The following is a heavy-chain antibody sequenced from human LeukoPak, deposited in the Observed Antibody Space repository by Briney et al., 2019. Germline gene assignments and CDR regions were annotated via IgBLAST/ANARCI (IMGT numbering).Heavy chain of an antibody. CDR3: AKDRPDIVVVVAASDFDY. CDR2: INRNSGSI. Sequence: PGGSLRLSCAASGFTFEDYSMHWVRQAPGKGLEWVSGINRNSGSIGYADSVKGRFTISRDNSKNTLYLQMNSLRAEDTAVYYCAKDRPDIVVVVAASDFDYWGQGTLVTVSS. V-gene: IGHV3-9*01. J-gene: IGHJ4*02. D-gene: IGHD2-15*01. CDR1: GFTFEDYS.